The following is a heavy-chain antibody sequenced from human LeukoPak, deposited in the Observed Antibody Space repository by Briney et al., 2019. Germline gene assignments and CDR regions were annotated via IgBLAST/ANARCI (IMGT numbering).Heavy chain of an antibody. J-gene: IGHJ4*02. CDR2: IGSDGSGA. D-gene: IGHD5-18*01. Sequence: GGSLRLSCAASGFTFSGNWMHWVRQAPGKGLVWVSRIGSDGSGANYADSVKGRFTISRDNAKNTLYLQMNSLRAEDTALYYCARDRAMVVGSSWYYDYWGQGTLVTVSS. CDR1: GFTFSGNW. CDR3: ARDRAMVVGSSWYYDY. V-gene: IGHV3-74*01.